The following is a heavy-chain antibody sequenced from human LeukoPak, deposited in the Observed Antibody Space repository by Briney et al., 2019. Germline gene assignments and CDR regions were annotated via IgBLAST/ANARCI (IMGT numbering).Heavy chain of an antibody. CDR2: ISDIGST. CDR3: AGHHPRNTVDF. Sequence: PSETLSLTCAVYGGSFSSYYWSWIRQPPGKGLEWIAYISDIGSTNYNPSLKSRVTISLDTSKNQFSLKLSSVTAADTAVYYCAGHHPRNTVDFWGQGTLVTVSS. V-gene: IGHV4-59*08. J-gene: IGHJ4*02. CDR1: GGSFSSYY. D-gene: IGHD2/OR15-2a*01.